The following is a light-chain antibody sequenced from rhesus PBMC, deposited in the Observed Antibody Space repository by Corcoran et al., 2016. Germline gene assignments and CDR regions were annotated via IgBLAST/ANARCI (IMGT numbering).Light chain of an antibody. CDR1: QGISNF. CDR2: VAS. V-gene: IGKV1-43*02. CDR3: LQYNMDPVT. Sequence: DIQMTQSPSSLSASVGDRVTITCRASQGISNFLSWYQQKPGKAPNLQIYVASTLQGGVPSRLRGRGAGTEFTLTLSSLQAEDFATYFCLQYNMDPVTFGPGAKLDVK. J-gene: IGKJ3*01.